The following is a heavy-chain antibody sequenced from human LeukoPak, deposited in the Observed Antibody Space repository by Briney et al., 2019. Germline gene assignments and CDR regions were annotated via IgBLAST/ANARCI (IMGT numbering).Heavy chain of an antibody. Sequence: ASVKVSCKASGYTFTGYYMHWVRQAPGQGLEWMGRINPNSGGTNYAQKFQGRVTMTRDTSISTAYMELSRLRSDDTAVYYCARYDGVGASFDYWGQGTLGTVSS. V-gene: IGHV1-2*06. D-gene: IGHD1-26*01. CDR3: ARYDGVGASFDY. CDR2: INPNSGGT. CDR1: GYTFTGYY. J-gene: IGHJ4*02.